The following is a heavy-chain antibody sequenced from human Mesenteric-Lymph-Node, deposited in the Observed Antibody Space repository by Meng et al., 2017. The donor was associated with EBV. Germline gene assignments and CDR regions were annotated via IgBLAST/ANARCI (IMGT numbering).Heavy chain of an antibody. Sequence: QFHLVQCAGEVSKSSAPVNSSLKATGDTLTCYGISWVRQTPGQEIERMGKISAYNCNTKFAQKVQGRITMTTDTSTTTAYLELRSLRSDDTAVYYCARDGYSGYDRIDYWGQGTLVTVSS. CDR1: GDTLTCYG. V-gene: IGHV1-18*04. J-gene: IGHJ4*02. CDR2: ISAYNCNT. D-gene: IGHD5-12*01. CDR3: ARDGYSGYDRIDY.